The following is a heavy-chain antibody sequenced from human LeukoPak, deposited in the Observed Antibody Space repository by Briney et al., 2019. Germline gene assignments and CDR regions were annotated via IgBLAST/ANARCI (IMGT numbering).Heavy chain of an antibody. Sequence: GGSLRLACAASGFIFSSYNMNWVRQAPGKGLEWVSYISSSSTTIYYADSVKGRFTISRDNAKNSLYLQMNSLRAEDTAVYYCARVDSNSYYYYYYYMDVWGKGTTVTVSS. CDR2: ISSSSTTI. V-gene: IGHV3-48*01. J-gene: IGHJ6*03. CDR3: ARVDSNSYYYYYYYMDV. D-gene: IGHD2/OR15-2a*01. CDR1: GFIFSSYN.